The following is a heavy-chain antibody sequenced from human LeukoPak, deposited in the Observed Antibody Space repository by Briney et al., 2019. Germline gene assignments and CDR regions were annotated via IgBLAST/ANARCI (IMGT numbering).Heavy chain of an antibody. Sequence: GGSLRLSCAASGFIFSNAWMSWVRQAPGKGLEWVGRIKSKSDGGTTDYAAPVKGRFTISRDDSKNTLYLQMNSLKTEDTAVYYCTRWSATANFDYWGQGTLVTVSS. CDR1: GFIFSNAW. CDR3: TRWSATANFDY. V-gene: IGHV3-15*01. D-gene: IGHD5-24*01. CDR2: IKSKSDGGTT. J-gene: IGHJ4*02.